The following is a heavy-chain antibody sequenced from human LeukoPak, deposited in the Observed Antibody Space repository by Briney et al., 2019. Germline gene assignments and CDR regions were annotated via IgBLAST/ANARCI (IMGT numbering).Heavy chain of an antibody. D-gene: IGHD5-24*01. J-gene: IGHJ4*02. Sequence: PGGSLRHSCAVSGFIVSSNYMSGVRQAPGKGLEWVSVIYSGGTTYYADSVKGRFIISRDNSKNTLYLQMNTLRAEDTAMYYCTRLRDGYDSDYWGQGTLVTVSS. CDR1: GFIVSSNY. V-gene: IGHV3-53*01. CDR3: TRLRDGYDSDY. CDR2: IYSGGTT.